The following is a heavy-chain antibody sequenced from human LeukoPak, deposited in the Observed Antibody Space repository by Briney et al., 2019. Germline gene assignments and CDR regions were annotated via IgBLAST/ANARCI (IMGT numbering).Heavy chain of an antibody. J-gene: IGHJ4*02. CDR2: ISGNGGST. Sequence: PGGSLRLSCAASGFTFSSNAMSWVRQAPGKGLEWLSAISGNGGSTYYADSVMGRFTISRGNSKNTLYLQMNSLRAEDTAVYYCAKRSSGYSFDYWGQGTLVTVSS. V-gene: IGHV3-23*01. CDR3: AKRSSGYSFDY. D-gene: IGHD3-22*01. CDR1: GFTFSSNA.